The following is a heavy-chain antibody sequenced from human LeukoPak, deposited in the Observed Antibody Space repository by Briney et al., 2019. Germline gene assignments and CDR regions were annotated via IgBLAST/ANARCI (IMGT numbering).Heavy chain of an antibody. Sequence: GGSLRLSCAASGFSFSSYWMHWVRQAPGKGLEWVSSISSSSSYIYYADSVKGRFTISRDNAKNSLYLQMNSLRAEDTAVYYCARDSGLGYCSGGSCYPPDYWGQGTLVTVSS. J-gene: IGHJ4*02. CDR1: GFSFSSYW. D-gene: IGHD2-15*01. CDR3: ARDSGLGYCSGGSCYPPDY. CDR2: ISSSSSYI. V-gene: IGHV3-21*01.